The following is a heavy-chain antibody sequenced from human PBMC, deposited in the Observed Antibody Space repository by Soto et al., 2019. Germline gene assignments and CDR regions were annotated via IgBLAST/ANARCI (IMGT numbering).Heavy chain of an antibody. D-gene: IGHD4-4*01. V-gene: IGHV1-69-2*01. CDR1: GYTFTDYY. J-gene: IGHJ4*02. CDR2: VDPEDAET. Sequence: EVQLVQSGAEVKKPGTTLKISCKVSGYTFTDYYMHWVQQAPGKGLEWMGLVDPEDAETIYAEKFQDRVTITADTSTDTAYMELSSLRSDDTAVYYCATLTRSTGAIFDYWGQGTLVTVSS. CDR3: ATLTRSTGAIFDY.